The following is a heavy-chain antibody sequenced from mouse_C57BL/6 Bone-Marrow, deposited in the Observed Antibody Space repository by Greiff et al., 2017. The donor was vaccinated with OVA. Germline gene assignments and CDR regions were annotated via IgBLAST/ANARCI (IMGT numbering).Heavy chain of an antibody. Sequence: EVKVVESEGGLVQPGSSMKLSCTASGFTFSDYYMAWVRQVPEKGLEWVANINYDGSSTYYLDSLKSRFIISRDNAKNILYLQMSSLKSEDTATYYCARDDWFAYWGQGTRVTVSA. CDR3: ARDDWFAY. V-gene: IGHV5-16*01. J-gene: IGHJ3*01. CDR2: INYDGSST. CDR1: GFTFSDYY.